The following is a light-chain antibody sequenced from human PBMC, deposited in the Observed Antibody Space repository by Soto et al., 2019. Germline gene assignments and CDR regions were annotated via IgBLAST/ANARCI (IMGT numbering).Light chain of an antibody. Sequence: GARVAITCRASQAIRSYLAWYQRKPGKAPKLLIYASSYLQSGVPSRFTGSDSGTEFTLTITGLQPEDFATYYCQQVKTFPPTFGQGTKVEIK. CDR1: QAIRSY. CDR2: ASS. CDR3: QQVKTFPPT. V-gene: IGKV1-9*01. J-gene: IGKJ1*01.